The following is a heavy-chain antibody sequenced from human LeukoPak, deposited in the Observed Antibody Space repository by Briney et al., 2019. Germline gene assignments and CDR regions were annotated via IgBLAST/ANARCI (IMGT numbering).Heavy chain of an antibody. CDR3: ARDYTVPRAAIVTES. Sequence: PGGSLRLSCAASGFTFSIYGMHWVRQAPGKGLEWVAVLWYGGNNEYYADSVRGRFTISRDNSKNTLYLQMNGLRAEDTAVYYCARDYTVPRAAIVTESWGQGTLVTVSS. D-gene: IGHD6-13*01. CDR1: GFTFSIYG. J-gene: IGHJ5*02. CDR2: LWYGGNNE. V-gene: IGHV3-33*08.